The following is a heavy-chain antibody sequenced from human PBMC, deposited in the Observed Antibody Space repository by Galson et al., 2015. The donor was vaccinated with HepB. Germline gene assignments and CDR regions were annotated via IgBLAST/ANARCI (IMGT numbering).Heavy chain of an antibody. D-gene: IGHD6-19*01. CDR1: GFTFSSYA. CDR3: ANNRYSSGWYLNDY. CDR2: ISGSGGST. J-gene: IGHJ4*02. Sequence: SLRLSCAASGFTFSSYAMSWVRQAPGKGLEWVSAISGSGGSTYYADSVKGRFTISRDNSKNTLYLQMNSLRAEDTAVYYCANNRYSSGWYLNDYWGQGTLVTVSS. V-gene: IGHV3-23*01.